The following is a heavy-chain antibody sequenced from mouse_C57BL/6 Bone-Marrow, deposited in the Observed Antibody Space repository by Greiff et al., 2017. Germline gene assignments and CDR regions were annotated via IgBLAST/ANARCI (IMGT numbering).Heavy chain of an antibody. V-gene: IGHV1-53*01. CDR3: ASSGNWGPFAY. J-gene: IGHJ3*01. Sequence: QVQLQQPGTELVKPGASVKLSCKASGYTFTSYWMHWVKQRPGKGLEWIGNINPSNGGTNYTEKFKSKATMTVDNSSSTAYMQLSSLTSEDSSVYYCASSGNWGPFAYWGQGTLVTVSA. D-gene: IGHD4-1*01. CDR2: INPSNGGT. CDR1: GYTFTSYW.